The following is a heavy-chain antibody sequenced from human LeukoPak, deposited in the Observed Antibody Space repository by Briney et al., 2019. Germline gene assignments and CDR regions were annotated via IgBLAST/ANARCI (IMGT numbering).Heavy chain of an antibody. CDR3: ARDSDYYGSGSYYNEVIDY. CDR2: INPNSGGT. V-gene: IGHV1-2*02. Sequence: GASVKVSCKASGYTFTSYDINWVRQAPGQGLEWMGWINPNSGGTNYAQKFQGRVTMTRDTSISTAYMELSRLRSDDTAVYYCARDSDYYGSGSYYNEVIDYWGQGTLVTVSS. D-gene: IGHD3-10*01. CDR1: GYTFTSYD. J-gene: IGHJ4*02.